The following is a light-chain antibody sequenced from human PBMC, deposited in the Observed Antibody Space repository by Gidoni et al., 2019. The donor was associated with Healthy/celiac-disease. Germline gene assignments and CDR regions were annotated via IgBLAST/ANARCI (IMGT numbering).Light chain of an antibody. CDR1: QSISSY. CDR2: AAS. V-gene: IGKV1-39*01. Sequence: DIQMTQSPSSLSASVGDRVTITCRASQSISSYLNWYQQKPGKAPKLLIYAASSLQSGVPSRFSGSGSGTDFTLTISSLQPEDFATYYCQQSYSTPDTXGXGTRLE. CDR3: QQSYSTPDT. J-gene: IGKJ5*01.